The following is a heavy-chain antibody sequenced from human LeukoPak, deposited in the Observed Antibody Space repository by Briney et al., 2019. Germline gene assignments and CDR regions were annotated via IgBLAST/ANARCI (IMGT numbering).Heavy chain of an antibody. J-gene: IGHJ6*03. CDR1: GFTFSDHY. D-gene: IGHD3-22*01. CDR3: ARGLGNYYDSSGYYYALGYYYYMDV. CDR2: IYNGGDTI. Sequence: KPGGSLRLSCATSGFTFSDHYMTWIRQAPGKGLETVSYIYNGGDTIYYADSVRGRFTISRDNAESSLYLQMNSLRAEDTALYYCARGLGNYYDSSGYYYALGYYYYMDVWGKGTTVTVSS. V-gene: IGHV3-11*01.